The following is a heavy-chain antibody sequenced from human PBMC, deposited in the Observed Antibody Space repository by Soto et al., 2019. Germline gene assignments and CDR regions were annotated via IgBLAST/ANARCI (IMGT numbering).Heavy chain of an antibody. CDR2: IYYSGST. CDR3: EGGGGYSYAKGWFDP. D-gene: IGHD5-18*01. Sequence: QVQLQESGPGLVKPSQTLSLTCTVSGGSISSGGYYWSWIRQHPGKGLEWIGYIYYSGSTYYNPSLKSRVTLSVDTSKNQFSLKLSSVTAADTAVYYWEGGGGYSYAKGWFDPWGQGTLVTVSS. V-gene: IGHV4-31*03. CDR1: GGSISSGGYY. J-gene: IGHJ5*02.